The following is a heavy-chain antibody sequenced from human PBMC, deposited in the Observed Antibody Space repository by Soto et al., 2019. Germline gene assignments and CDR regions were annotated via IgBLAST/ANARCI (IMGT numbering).Heavy chain of an antibody. D-gene: IGHD1-1*01. J-gene: IGHJ4*02. Sequence: SGPTLVNPTQTLTLTCTVSGFSLSTSGLCVSWIRQPPGKALEWLARIDWDDDKYYNTSLKTRLTISKDTSKNQVVLTMTNMDPVDTDTYYCARIKRGDTNWYYFDYWGRGTLVTVSS. CDR1: GFSLSTSGLC. V-gene: IGHV2-70*11. CDR3: ARIKRGDTNWYYFDY. CDR2: IDWDDDK.